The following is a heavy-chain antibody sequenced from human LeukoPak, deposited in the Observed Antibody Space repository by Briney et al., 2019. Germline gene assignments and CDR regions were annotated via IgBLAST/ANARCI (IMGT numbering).Heavy chain of an antibody. Sequence: PGGSLRLSCAASGFTFSAYYMTWIRQAPGKGLEWVSYITSDNTIYYADSVKGRFTISRDNAKKSLYLQMNSLRAEDTAVYYCAKSGSSSWYYRFDPWGQGTLVTVSS. CDR2: ITSDNTI. CDR3: AKSGSSSWYYRFDP. V-gene: IGHV3-11*01. D-gene: IGHD6-13*01. J-gene: IGHJ5*02. CDR1: GFTFSAYY.